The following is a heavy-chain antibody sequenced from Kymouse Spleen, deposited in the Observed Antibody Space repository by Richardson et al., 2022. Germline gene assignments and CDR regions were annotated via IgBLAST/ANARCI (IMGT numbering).Heavy chain of an antibody. V-gene: IGHV3-30*18. D-gene: IGHD3-10*01. CDR1: GFTFSSYG. Sequence: QVQLVESGGGVVQPGRSLRLSCAASGFTFSSYGMHWVRQAPGKGLEWVAVISYDGSNKYYADSVKGRFTISRDNSKNTLYLQMNSLRAEDTAVYYCAKDLGGSGSYYYYYYGMDVWGQGTTVTVSS. CDR3: AKDLGGSGSYYYYYYGMDV. CDR2: ISYDGSNK. J-gene: IGHJ6*02.